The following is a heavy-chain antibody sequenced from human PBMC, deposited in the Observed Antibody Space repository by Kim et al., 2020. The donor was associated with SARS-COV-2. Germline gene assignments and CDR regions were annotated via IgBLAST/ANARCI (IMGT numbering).Heavy chain of an antibody. J-gene: IGHJ4*02. CDR3: AGGRITIFGVVTEFDY. V-gene: IGHV4-31*02. D-gene: IGHD3-3*01. Sequence: SLKSRVTISVHTSKNQFSLKLSSVTAADTAVYYCAGGRITIFGVVTEFDYWGQGTLVTVSS.